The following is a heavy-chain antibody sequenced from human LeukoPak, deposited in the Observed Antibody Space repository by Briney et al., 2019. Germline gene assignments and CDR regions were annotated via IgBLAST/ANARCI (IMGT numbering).Heavy chain of an antibody. Sequence: EPSETLSLTCTVSGGSISSYYWSWIRQAPGKGLEWIWYIYYSGSTNYNPSLKSRVTISVATSKNQFSLKLSSVTAADTAVYYCAGSGALMVYANPFDPWGQGTLVTVSS. J-gene: IGHJ5*02. V-gene: IGHV4-59*01. D-gene: IGHD2-8*01. CDR2: IYYSGST. CDR3: AGSGALMVYANPFDP. CDR1: GGSISSYY.